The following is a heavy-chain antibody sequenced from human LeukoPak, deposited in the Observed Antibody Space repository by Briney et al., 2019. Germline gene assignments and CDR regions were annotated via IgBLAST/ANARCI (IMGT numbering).Heavy chain of an antibody. D-gene: IGHD2-15*01. V-gene: IGHV1-2*06. CDR1: GYTFTGYY. J-gene: IGHJ4*02. Sequence: ASVKVSCKASGYTFTGYYMHWVRQAPGQGLEWMGRINPNSGGTNYAQKFQGRVTMTRGTSISTAYMELSRLRSDDTAVYYCARVDANRIFDYWGQGTLVTVSS. CDR2: INPNSGGT. CDR3: ARVDANRIFDY.